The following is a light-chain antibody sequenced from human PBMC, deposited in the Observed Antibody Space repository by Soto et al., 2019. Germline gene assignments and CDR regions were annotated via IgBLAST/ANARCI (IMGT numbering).Light chain of an antibody. CDR2: EVS. J-gene: IGLJ1*01. Sequence: QSVLSQPASVSGSPGQSITISCTGTSSDVGGHNYVSWFQQHPGEAPKLIIFEVSNRPSGVSARFSGSKSGNTASLAISGLQDEDEADYFCSSYTTINTYVFGTGTKLTVL. V-gene: IGLV2-14*01. CDR1: SSDVGGHNY. CDR3: SSYTTINTYV.